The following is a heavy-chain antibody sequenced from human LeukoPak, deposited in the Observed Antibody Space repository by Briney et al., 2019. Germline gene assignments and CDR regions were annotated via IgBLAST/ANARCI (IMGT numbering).Heavy chain of an antibody. Sequence: PGGSLRLSCAASGFTFSSYSMNWVRQAPGKGLEWVSYISSSSTIYYADSVKGRFTISRDNAKNSLYLQMNSLRDEDTAVYYCARGRGIQLWFVYWGQGTLVTVSS. CDR1: GFTFSSYS. D-gene: IGHD5-18*01. J-gene: IGHJ4*02. CDR3: ARGRGIQLWFVY. CDR2: ISSSSTI. V-gene: IGHV3-48*02.